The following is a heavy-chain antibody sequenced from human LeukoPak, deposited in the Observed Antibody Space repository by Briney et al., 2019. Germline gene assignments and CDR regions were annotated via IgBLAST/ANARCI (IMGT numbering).Heavy chain of an antibody. CDR2: INPSAGST. CDR1: GYTFTSHY. CDR3: ARSDYYGSGSFDY. V-gene: IGHV1-46*01. J-gene: IGHJ4*02. Sequence: ASVKDSCKASGYTFTSHYIHWVRQAPGQGLEWMGIINPSAGSTDYAQTFQGRVTLTRDTSTSTVYMELSSLRSEDTAVYYCARSDYYGSGSFDYWRQGTLVTVSS. D-gene: IGHD3-10*01.